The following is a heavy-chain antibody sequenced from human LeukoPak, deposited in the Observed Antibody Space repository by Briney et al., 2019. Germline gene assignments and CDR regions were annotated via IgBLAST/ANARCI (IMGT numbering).Heavy chain of an antibody. D-gene: IGHD6-13*01. V-gene: IGHV1-2*02. CDR3: ARDRAAVTDIPDY. J-gene: IGHJ4*02. CDR2: INPNSGGT. CDR1: GYTFTDYF. Sequence: ASVKVSCKASGYTFTDYFMNWVRQAPGQGLEWMGWINPNSGGTNYAQKFQGRVTMTRDTSISTAYMELSRLRSDDTAVYYCARDRAAVTDIPDYWGQGTLVTVSS.